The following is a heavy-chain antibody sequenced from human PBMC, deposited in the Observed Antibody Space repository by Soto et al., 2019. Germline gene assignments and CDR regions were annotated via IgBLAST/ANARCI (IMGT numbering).Heavy chain of an antibody. Sequence: QVQLQESGPGLVKPSGTLSLSCAVSGGSVSNNNWWSWVRPSPGNGLEWIGEIHHSGATSYNPSLESRATLSVDKSKNELSLRLNYVTAADTAVYYCTKNSAYALDYWGLGILVTVSS. D-gene: IGHD5-12*01. V-gene: IGHV4-4*02. CDR3: TKNSAYALDY. CDR1: GGSVSNNNW. CDR2: IHHSGAT. J-gene: IGHJ4*02.